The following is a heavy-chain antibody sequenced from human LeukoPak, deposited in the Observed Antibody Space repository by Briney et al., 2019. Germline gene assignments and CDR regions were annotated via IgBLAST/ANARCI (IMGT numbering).Heavy chain of an antibody. CDR2: INPNSGGT. J-gene: IGHJ3*02. Sequence: ASVTVSCKASGYTFTGYYMHWVRQAPGQGLEWMGWINPNSGGTNYAQKFQGRVTMTRDTSISTAYMELSRLRSDDTAVYYCASVGTAVAGDDAFDIWGQGTMVTVSS. V-gene: IGHV1-2*02. CDR1: GYTFTGYY. D-gene: IGHD6-19*01. CDR3: ASVGTAVAGDDAFDI.